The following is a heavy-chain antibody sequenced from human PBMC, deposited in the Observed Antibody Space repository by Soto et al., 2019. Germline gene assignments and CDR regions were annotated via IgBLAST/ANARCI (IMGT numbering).Heavy chain of an antibody. D-gene: IGHD3-10*01. CDR1: GGSISSYY. Sequence: QVQLQGSGPGLVKPSETLSLTCTVSGGSISSYYWSWIRQPPGKGLEWIGYIYYSGSTNYNPSLKSRVPVSVDTSKNQFSLNLSSVTAADTAVYYCARVYYYGTGAIDYWGQGTLVTVSS. V-gene: IGHV4-59*01. CDR3: ARVYYYGTGAIDY. CDR2: IYYSGST. J-gene: IGHJ4*02.